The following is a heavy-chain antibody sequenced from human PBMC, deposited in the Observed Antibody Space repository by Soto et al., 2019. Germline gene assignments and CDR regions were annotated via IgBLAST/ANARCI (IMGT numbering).Heavy chain of an antibody. CDR1: GGSFSGYY. CDR2: INHSGST. V-gene: IGHV4-34*01. D-gene: IGHD6-19*01. J-gene: IGHJ5*02. Sequence: SETLSLTCAVYGGSFSGYYWSWIRQPPGKGLEWIGEINHSGSTNYNPSLKSRVTISVDTSKNQFSLKLSSVTAADTAVYYCASLGSGLYSSGWYQANWFEPWGQGTLVTVSS. CDR3: ASLGSGLYSSGWYQANWFEP.